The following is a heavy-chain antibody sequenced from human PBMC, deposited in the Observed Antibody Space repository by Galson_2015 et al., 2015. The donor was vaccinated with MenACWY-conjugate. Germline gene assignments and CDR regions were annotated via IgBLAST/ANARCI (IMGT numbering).Heavy chain of an antibody. CDR2: IYSGGST. Sequence: SLRLSCAASGFTVSNNYMSWVRQAPGRGLEWISIIYSGGSTYYADSVKARFTISRDNSKNTLYLQMNSLRAEDTAVYYCARVVVVAGTHDYFDYWGQGTLVTVSS. D-gene: IGHD6-19*01. J-gene: IGHJ4*02. CDR3: ARVVVVAGTHDYFDY. V-gene: IGHV3-66*01. CDR1: GFTVSNNY.